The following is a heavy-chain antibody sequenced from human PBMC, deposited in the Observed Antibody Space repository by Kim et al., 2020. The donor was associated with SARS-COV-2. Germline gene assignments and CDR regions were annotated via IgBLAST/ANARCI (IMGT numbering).Heavy chain of an antibody. CDR1: GALISGHY. D-gene: IGHD3-10*01. CDR2: TYYSGST. J-gene: IGHJ2*01. CDR3: AKEVRQGYNRFWYFDL. Sequence: SETLSLTCSVSGALISGHYWSWIRQSPDKGLEYIGYTYYSGSTNPSPSLKSRVSMSFDTSKNQLSLILTSVTTADTAIYYCAKEVRQGYNRFWYFDLWGRGTLVTVSS. V-gene: IGHV4-59*11.